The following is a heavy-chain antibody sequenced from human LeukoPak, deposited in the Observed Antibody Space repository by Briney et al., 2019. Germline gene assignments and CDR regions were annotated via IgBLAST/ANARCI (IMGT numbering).Heavy chain of an antibody. CDR1: VGTFSSYS. CDR2: IIPNYGTA. CDR3: PRGQVGVTYDAFDI. Sequence: SSVKVSCQSSVGTFSSYSFSWVRQPPGPGLAWMGRIIPNYGTANYPHKFQGRPTITPDESTNKASMELSRLRPDATPVSYCPRGQVGVTYDAFDIWGQGTMVTVSS. V-gene: IGHV1-69*15. J-gene: IGHJ3*02. D-gene: IGHD1-26*01.